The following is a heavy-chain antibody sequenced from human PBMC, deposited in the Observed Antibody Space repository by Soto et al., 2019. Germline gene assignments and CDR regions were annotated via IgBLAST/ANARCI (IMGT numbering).Heavy chain of an antibody. D-gene: IGHD2-15*01. V-gene: IGHV3-30-3*01. Sequence: GGSLRLSCAASGFTFSSYAMHWVRQPPGKGLEGVAVISYDGSNKYYADSVKGRFTISRDNSKNTLYLQMNSLRAEDTAVYYCARGVLDIVVVVAATPHAFDIWGQGTMVTVSS. CDR3: ARGVLDIVVVVAATPHAFDI. CDR1: GFTFSSYA. J-gene: IGHJ3*02. CDR2: ISYDGSNK.